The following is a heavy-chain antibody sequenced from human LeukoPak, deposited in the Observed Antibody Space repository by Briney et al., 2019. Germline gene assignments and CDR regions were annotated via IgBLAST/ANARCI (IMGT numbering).Heavy chain of an antibody. CDR1: GYTFTGYY. CDR2: INPNSGGT. J-gene: IGHJ5*02. Sequence: GASVKVSCKASGYTFTGYYMHWVRQAPGQGLEWMGWINPNSGGTNYAQKFQGRVTMTRDTSISTAYMELSSLRSEDTAVYYCAREYYYGSGSYNWFDPWGQGTLVTVSS. D-gene: IGHD3-10*01. V-gene: IGHV1-2*02. CDR3: AREYYYGSGSYNWFDP.